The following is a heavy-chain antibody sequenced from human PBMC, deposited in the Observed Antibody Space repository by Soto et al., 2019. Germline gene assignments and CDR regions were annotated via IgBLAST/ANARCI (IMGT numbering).Heavy chain of an antibody. CDR1: GYTFTSYG. J-gene: IGHJ4*02. D-gene: IGHD3-9*01. V-gene: IGHV1-18*01. CDR2: ISAYNGNT. Sequence: ASVKVSCKASGYTFTSYGISWVRQAPGQGLEWMGWISAYNGNTNYAQKLQGRVTMTTDTSTSTAYMQLRSLRSDDTAVYYCARQTRYYDVLTGYYLALPFDYWGQGTLVTVSS. CDR3: ARQTRYYDVLTGYYLALPFDY.